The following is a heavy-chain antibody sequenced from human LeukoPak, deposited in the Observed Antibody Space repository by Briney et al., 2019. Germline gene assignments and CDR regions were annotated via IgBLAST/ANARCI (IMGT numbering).Heavy chain of an antibody. D-gene: IGHD3-22*01. V-gene: IGHV5-10-1*01. Sequence: GSLWISCMGSVDSSTSYWISWVRPMRGKGLEWRGRIDPSDSYTPNSPSFQGHVTISADTSISTAYMQWSSLKASDTAMYYCATPREDYYDSSGPNRPLRYYRLYVRGQGTTVTVSS. CDR2: IDPSDSYT. CDR3: ATPREDYYDSSGPNRPLRYYRLYV. CDR1: VDSSTSYW. J-gene: IGHJ6*02.